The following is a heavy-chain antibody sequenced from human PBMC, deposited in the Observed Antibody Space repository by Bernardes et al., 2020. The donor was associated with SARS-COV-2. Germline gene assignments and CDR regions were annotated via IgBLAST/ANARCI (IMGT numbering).Heavy chain of an antibody. CDR2: ITSAGDT. CDR1: GFDFRTYG. Sequence: GGSLRLSCAASGFDFRTYGMTWVRQALGKGLEWLSLITSAGDTYYADSVRGRFTISRDNAKNTLYLETKSLRADETAVYYCGRREAGSGQPFYFDYWGQGTLVTVSS. J-gene: IGHJ4*02. V-gene: IGHV3-23*01. D-gene: IGHD3-10*01. CDR3: GRREAGSGQPFYFDY.